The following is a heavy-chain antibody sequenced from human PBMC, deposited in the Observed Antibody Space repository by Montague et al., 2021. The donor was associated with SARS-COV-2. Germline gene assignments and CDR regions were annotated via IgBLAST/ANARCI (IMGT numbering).Heavy chain of an antibody. CDR1: GGSFSGCY. CDR3: ARARQDVVVPALGIGAYYYYYYMDV. J-gene: IGHJ6*03. Sequence: SETLSLTCAAYGGSFSGCYWSWIRQPPGKGLEWIGEINHSGSTNYNPSLKSRVTISVDTSKNQFSLKLSSVTAADTAVYYCARARQDVVVPALGIGAYYYYYYMDVWGKGTTVTVSS. D-gene: IGHD2-2*01. V-gene: IGHV4-34*01. CDR2: INHSGST.